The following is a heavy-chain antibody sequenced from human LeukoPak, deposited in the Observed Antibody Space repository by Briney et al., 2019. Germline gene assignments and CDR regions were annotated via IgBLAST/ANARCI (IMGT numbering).Heavy chain of an antibody. V-gene: IGHV4-34*01. J-gene: IGHJ4*02. CDR1: GGSFSGYY. CDR3: ATPAHGYSYGYYFDY. CDR2: IHYSGST. D-gene: IGHD5-18*01. Sequence: PETLSLTCLVYGGSFSGYYRGCIRQPPGKGLEWIGSIHYSGSTYYNPYRKSRVTISVDTCKNQCSLKFSSVTAADTAGYYCATPAHGYSYGYYFDYWGQGTLVTVSS.